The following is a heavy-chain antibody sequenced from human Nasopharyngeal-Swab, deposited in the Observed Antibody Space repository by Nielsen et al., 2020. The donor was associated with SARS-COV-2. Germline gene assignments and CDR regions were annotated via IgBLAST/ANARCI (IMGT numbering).Heavy chain of an antibody. CDR1: GYTFTSYA. Sequence: ASVKVSCKASGYTFTSYAMNWVRQAPGQGLEWMGWINTNTGNPTYAQGFTGRFVFPLDTSVSTAYLQISSLKAEDTAVYYCARDGYDYVWGSYRYRDYWGQGTLVTVSS. CDR3: ARDGYDYVWGSYRYRDY. CDR2: INTNTGNP. D-gene: IGHD3-16*02. J-gene: IGHJ4*02. V-gene: IGHV7-4-1*02.